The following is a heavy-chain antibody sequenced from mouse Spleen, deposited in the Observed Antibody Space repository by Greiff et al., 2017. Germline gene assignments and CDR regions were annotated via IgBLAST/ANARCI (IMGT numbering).Heavy chain of an antibody. CDR3: ARRSSPFAY. J-gene: IGHJ3*01. CDR1: GFTFSDYG. D-gene: IGHD1-1*01. Sequence: EVQLVESGGGLVKPGGSLKLSCAASGFTFSDYGMHWVRQAPEKGLEWVAYISSGSSTIYYADTVKGRFTISRDNAKNTLFLQMTSLRSEDTAMYYCARRSSPFAYWGQGTLVTVSA. CDR2: ISSGSSTI. V-gene: IGHV5-17*01.